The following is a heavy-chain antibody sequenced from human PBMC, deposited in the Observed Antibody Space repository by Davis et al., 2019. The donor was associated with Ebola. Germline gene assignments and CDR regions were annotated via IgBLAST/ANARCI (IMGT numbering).Heavy chain of an antibody. D-gene: IGHD2-21*01. V-gene: IGHV4-39*01. CDR2: IYYSGST. CDR1: GGSISSYY. Sequence: SETLSLTCTVSGGSISSYYWGWIRQPPGKGLEWIGSIYYSGSTYYNPSLKSRVTISVDTSKNQFSLKLSSVTAADTAVYYCARQSILWWIDIWGQGTMVTVSS. CDR3: ARQSILWWIDI. J-gene: IGHJ3*02.